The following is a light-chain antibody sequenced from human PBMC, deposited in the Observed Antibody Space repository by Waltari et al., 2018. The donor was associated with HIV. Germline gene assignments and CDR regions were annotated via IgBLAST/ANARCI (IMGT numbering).Light chain of an antibody. V-gene: IGLV3-21*02. Sequence: SYVLTQPPSVSVAPGQTARISCGGNNIATKSVTWYYQKPGQAPVLGVSADSDRPSGIPERLAGSNSGNTATLTISRVEAGDEADYYCQVWDSSSDHWVFGGGTKLTVL. CDR1: NIATKS. CDR3: QVWDSSSDHWV. J-gene: IGLJ3*02. CDR2: ADS.